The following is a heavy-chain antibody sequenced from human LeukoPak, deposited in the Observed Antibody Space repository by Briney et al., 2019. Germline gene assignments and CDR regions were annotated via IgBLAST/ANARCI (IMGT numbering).Heavy chain of an antibody. CDR1: GFNFDGCA. CDR3: AKEGSVCTNGICRYFDD. J-gene: IGHJ4*02. CDR2: ISWNSGHI. D-gene: IGHD2-8*01. Sequence: GGSLRLSCAASGFNFDGCAMHWVRQAPAKGPEWVSSISWNSGHIVYADSVKGRFTISRDNAKNSLYLQMDSLRGEDTALYYCAKEGSVCTNGICRYFDDWGQGTLVTVSS. V-gene: IGHV3-9*01.